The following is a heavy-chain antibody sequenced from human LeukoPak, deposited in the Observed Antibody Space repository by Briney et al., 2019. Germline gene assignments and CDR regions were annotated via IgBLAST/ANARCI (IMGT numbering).Heavy chain of an antibody. Sequence: SETLSLTCTVSGDSISSYYWSWIRQPPGKGLEWIAYIDYSGSTHYNPSHKSRVTMSVDTSKNQFFLKLSSVTAADTAVYYCARSYARYYFDYWGQGTLVTVSS. CDR1: GDSISSYY. CDR2: IDYSGST. D-gene: IGHD4-17*01. J-gene: IGHJ4*02. V-gene: IGHV4-59*08. CDR3: ARSYARYYFDY.